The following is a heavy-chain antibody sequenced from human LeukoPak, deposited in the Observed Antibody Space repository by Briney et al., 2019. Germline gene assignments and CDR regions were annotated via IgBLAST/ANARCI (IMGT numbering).Heavy chain of an antibody. CDR2: ISFDGSNK. Sequence: PGGSLRLSCAASGFTFSSYGMHWVRQAPGKGLEWVAFISFDGSNKYYGDSVKGRFTVSRDNSKNTLYLQMNSLRDEDTAVYYCAKDREQYYGSGSHHFDYWGQGTLVTVSS. J-gene: IGHJ4*02. D-gene: IGHD3-10*01. CDR1: GFTFSSYG. CDR3: AKDREQYYGSGSHHFDY. V-gene: IGHV3-30*18.